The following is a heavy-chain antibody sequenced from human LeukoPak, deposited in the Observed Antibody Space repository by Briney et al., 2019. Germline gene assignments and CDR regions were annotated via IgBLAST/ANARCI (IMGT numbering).Heavy chain of an antibody. CDR3: ARDGVWFGENQPLDYFDY. Sequence: GGSLRLSCVASGFTFSDYYMSWIRQAPGKGLEWVSYISSSGSTIYYADSVKGRFTISRDNAKNSLYLQMNSLRAEDTAVYYCARDGVWFGENQPLDYFDYWGQGTLVTVSS. CDR2: ISSSGSTI. J-gene: IGHJ4*02. D-gene: IGHD3-10*01. CDR1: GFTFSDYY. V-gene: IGHV3-11*04.